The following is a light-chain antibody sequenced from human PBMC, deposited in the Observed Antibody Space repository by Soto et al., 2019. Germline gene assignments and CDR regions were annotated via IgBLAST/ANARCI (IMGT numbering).Light chain of an antibody. V-gene: IGKV3-11*01. CDR1: QSVSSN. CDR2: DAS. Sequence: EIVLLQSPGTLSVSPGSRATLSCRASQSVSSNLAWYRQKPGQAPRLLIYDASNRATGIPARFSGSGSGTDFTLTISSLEPEDFAVYDCQQRTTFGQGTKVDI. J-gene: IGKJ1*01. CDR3: QQRTT.